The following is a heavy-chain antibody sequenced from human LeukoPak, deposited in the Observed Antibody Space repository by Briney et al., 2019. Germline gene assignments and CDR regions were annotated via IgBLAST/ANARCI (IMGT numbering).Heavy chain of an antibody. D-gene: IGHD6-19*01. CDR1: GYTFTSYD. CDR3: ARDPLIAVAGTDVAPGDY. J-gene: IGHJ4*02. V-gene: IGHV1-69*04. Sequence: SVKVSCKASGYTFTSYDINWVRQAPGQGLEWLGRIIPILDITSYAQKFQDRVTIIADKSASTAYMELSSLRSEDTAVYYCARDPLIAVAGTDVAPGDYWGQGTLITVSS. CDR2: IIPILDIT.